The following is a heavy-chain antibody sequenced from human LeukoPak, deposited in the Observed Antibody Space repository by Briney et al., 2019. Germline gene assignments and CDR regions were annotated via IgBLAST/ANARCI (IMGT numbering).Heavy chain of an antibody. Sequence: GESLKISCKGSGYSFTSYWIVWVRQMPGKGLEWMGIIYPGDSDTRYSPSFQGQVTISADKSISTAYLQWSSLKASDTAMYYCARVGPAATYYYYGMDVWGQGTTVTVFS. V-gene: IGHV5-51*01. CDR2: IYPGDSDT. D-gene: IGHD2-2*01. J-gene: IGHJ6*02. CDR3: ARVGPAATYYYYGMDV. CDR1: GYSFTSYW.